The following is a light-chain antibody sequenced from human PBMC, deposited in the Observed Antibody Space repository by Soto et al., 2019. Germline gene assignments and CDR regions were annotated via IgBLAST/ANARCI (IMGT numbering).Light chain of an antibody. Sequence: QSVLTQPPSASGTPGQRVTISCSGGSSNIGSNTVNWYQQLPGTAPKLLIYSNNQRPSGVPDPFSGSKSGTSASLAISGLQSEDEADYYCAAWDDSLNGRVFGGGTKLTVL. CDR1: SSNIGSNT. CDR2: SNN. CDR3: AAWDDSLNGRV. V-gene: IGLV1-44*01. J-gene: IGLJ2*01.